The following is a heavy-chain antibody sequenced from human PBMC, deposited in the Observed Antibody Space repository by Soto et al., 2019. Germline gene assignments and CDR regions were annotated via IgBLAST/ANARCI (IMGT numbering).Heavy chain of an antibody. V-gene: IGHV1-8*01. Sequence: ASVKVSCKASGYTFTSYDINWVRQATGQGLEWMGWMNPNSGNTGYAQKLQGRVTMTRNTSISTAYMELSSLRSEDTAVYYCARGRKVRGVSYYYYMDVWGKGTTVTVSS. J-gene: IGHJ6*03. CDR2: MNPNSGNT. CDR3: ARGRKVRGVSYYYYMDV. CDR1: GYTFTSYD. D-gene: IGHD3-10*01.